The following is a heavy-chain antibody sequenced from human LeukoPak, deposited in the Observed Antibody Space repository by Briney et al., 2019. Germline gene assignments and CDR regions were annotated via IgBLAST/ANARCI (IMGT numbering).Heavy chain of an antibody. CDR1: GYTLTELP. CDR2: FDPEDGET. D-gene: IGHD4-17*01. V-gene: IGHV1-24*01. J-gene: IGHJ4*02. CDR3: ATGLGLDYGDYVLDY. Sequence: ASVKVFCKVSGYTLTELPMHWVRQAPGKGLEWMGGFDPEDGETIYAQKFQGRVTMTEDTSTDTAYMELSSLRSEDTAVYYCATGLGLDYGDYVLDYWGQGTLVTVSS.